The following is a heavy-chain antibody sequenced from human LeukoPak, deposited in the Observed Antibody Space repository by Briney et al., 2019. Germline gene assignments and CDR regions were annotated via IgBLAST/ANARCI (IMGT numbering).Heavy chain of an antibody. CDR3: AREARSGYSYRSGDS. Sequence: GGSLRLSCAASGFTFSSYAMSWVRQAPGKGLEWVSATSGSGGTTYYADSVKGRFTISRDNSKNTLYLQMSSLRAEDTAVYYCAREARSGYSYRSGDSWGQGTLVTVSS. J-gene: IGHJ4*02. CDR1: GFTFSSYA. V-gene: IGHV3-23*01. D-gene: IGHD5-18*01. CDR2: TSGSGGTT.